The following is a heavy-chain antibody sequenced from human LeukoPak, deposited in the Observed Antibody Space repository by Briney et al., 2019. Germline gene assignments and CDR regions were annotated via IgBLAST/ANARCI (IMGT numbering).Heavy chain of an antibody. CDR1: GYTFTGYY. Sequence: ASLKVSCKASGYTFTGYYMHWVRQAPGQGLEWMGWINPNSGVTNYAQKFQCRVTMTRDTSIRTAYMQLSRLRSHPPAVQYSTRNIVVVVAATHFDYWGQGTLVTVSS. J-gene: IGHJ4*02. V-gene: IGHV1-2*02. CDR2: INPNSGVT. CDR3: TRNIVVVVAATHFDY. D-gene: IGHD2-15*01.